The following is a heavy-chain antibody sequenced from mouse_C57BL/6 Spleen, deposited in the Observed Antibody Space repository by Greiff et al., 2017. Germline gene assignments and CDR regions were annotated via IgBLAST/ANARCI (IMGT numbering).Heavy chain of an antibody. Sequence: VKLMESGAELMKPGASVKLSCKATGYTFTGYWIEWVKQRPGHGLEWIGEILPGSGSTNYNEKFKGKATFTADTFSNTDYMQLSSLTTEDSAIYYCARRGSTMVKTSYYFDYWGQGTTLTVSS. CDR2: ILPGSGST. D-gene: IGHD2-1*01. CDR1: GYTFTGYW. V-gene: IGHV1-9*01. CDR3: ARRGSTMVKTSYYFDY. J-gene: IGHJ2*01.